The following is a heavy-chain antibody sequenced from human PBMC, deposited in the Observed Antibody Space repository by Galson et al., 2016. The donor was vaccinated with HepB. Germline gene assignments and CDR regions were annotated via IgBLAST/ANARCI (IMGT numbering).Heavy chain of an antibody. Sequence: SLRLSCAVSGFSVSDNYMSWVRQAPGKGLEWVSLIYSDGRTHHAESVKGRFTISRDNTKNTVYLQMNSLRVEDSAIYYCARDPGALTGTYQYFDLWGRGAPVTVSP. J-gene: IGHJ2*01. V-gene: IGHV3-53*01. CDR3: ARDPGALTGTYQYFDL. D-gene: IGHD7-27*01. CDR1: GFSVSDNY. CDR2: IYSDGRT.